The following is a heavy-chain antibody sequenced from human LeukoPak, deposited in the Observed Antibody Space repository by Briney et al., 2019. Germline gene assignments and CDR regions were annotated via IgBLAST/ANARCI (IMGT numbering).Heavy chain of an antibody. CDR1: GFTFSSFP. CDR2: ISSTVETS. CDR3: ARVMSGSGSKYFDY. Sequence: PGGSLRLSCAASGFTFSSFPMHWVRQVPGKGLEYVSAISSTVETSYYANSVKDRFTISRDNSKNTLYLQMGSLRAEDMAVYYCARVMSGSGSKYFDYWGQGTLVTVSS. J-gene: IGHJ4*02. D-gene: IGHD3-10*01. V-gene: IGHV3-64*01.